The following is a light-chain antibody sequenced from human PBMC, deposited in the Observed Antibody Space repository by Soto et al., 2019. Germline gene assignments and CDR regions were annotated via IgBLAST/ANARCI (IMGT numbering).Light chain of an antibody. CDR3: HQYYSAPYT. Sequence: DIVMTQSPDSLAVSLGERAAVNCKSSQSVLYSSNNKNYLAWYQQKPGQPPKLLIYWASTRESGVPDRFSGSGSATDFTLTITSLQADDVAVYFCHQYYSAPYTFGQGTKLEIK. J-gene: IGKJ2*01. V-gene: IGKV4-1*01. CDR2: WAS. CDR1: QSVLYSSNNKNY.